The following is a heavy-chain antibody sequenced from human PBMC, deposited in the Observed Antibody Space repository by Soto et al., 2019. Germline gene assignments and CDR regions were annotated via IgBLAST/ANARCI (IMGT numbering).Heavy chain of an antibody. D-gene: IGHD3-10*01. CDR2: IYYSGST. V-gene: IGHV4-39*01. J-gene: IGHJ4*02. CDR1: GGSISSSSYY. Sequence: QLQLQESGPGLVKPSETLSLTCTVSGGSISSSSYYWGWIRQPPGKGLEWIGIIYYSGSTYYNPSLKSRVTISVDTSKNQFSLKLSSVTAADTAVYXXARXXXXXXXTPFGDWGQGTLVTVSS. CDR3: ARXXXXXXXTPFGD.